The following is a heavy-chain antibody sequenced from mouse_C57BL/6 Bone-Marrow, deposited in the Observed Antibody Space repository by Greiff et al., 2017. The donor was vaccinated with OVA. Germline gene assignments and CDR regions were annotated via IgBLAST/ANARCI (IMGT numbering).Heavy chain of an antibody. Sequence: QVQLKQPGAELVRPGTSVKLSCKASGYTFTSYWMHWVKQRPGQGLEWIGVIDPSDSYTNYNQKFKGKATLTVDTSSSTAYMQLSSLTSEDSAVYYCARRDDYSWFAYWGQGTLVTVSA. CDR1: GYTFTSYW. CDR3: ARRDDYSWFAY. V-gene: IGHV1-59*01. J-gene: IGHJ3*01. CDR2: IDPSDSYT. D-gene: IGHD2-4*01.